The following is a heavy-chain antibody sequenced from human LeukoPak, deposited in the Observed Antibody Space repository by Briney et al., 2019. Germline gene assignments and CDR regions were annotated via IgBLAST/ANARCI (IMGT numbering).Heavy chain of an antibody. CDR2: IYYSGTT. Sequence: SETLSLTCTVSSDSINSYYWSWIRQPPGKGLEWIGYIYYSGTTNYNPSLESRVTISVDTSKNQLSLKLTSVTAADTAVYYCARDSSSWYCFDYWGQGTLVTVSS. D-gene: IGHD6-13*01. V-gene: IGHV4-59*01. CDR1: SDSINSYY. CDR3: ARDSSSWYCFDY. J-gene: IGHJ4*02.